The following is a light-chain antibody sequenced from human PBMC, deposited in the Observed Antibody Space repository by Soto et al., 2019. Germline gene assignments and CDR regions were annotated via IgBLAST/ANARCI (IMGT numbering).Light chain of an antibody. CDR1: RSNIGAGYD. J-gene: IGLJ2*01. CDR2: RNH. Sequence: QSVLTQPPSVSGAPGQRVTISCTGTRSNIGAGYDVHWYQQIPGTAPKLLIYRNHDRPSGVPDRFSGSKSGTSASLTITGLQAEDEADYYCASKTTSSTVLFGGGTKLTVL. CDR3: ASKTTSSTVL. V-gene: IGLV1-40*01.